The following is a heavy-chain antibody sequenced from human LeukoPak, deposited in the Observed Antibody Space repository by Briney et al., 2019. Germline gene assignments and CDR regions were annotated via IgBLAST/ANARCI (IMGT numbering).Heavy chain of an antibody. D-gene: IGHD6-13*01. CDR2: IYYSGST. CDR3: ARHVISSWSFDY. CDR1: GSSISSYY. J-gene: IGHJ4*02. V-gene: IGHV4-59*08. Sequence: PSETLSLTCTVSGSSISSYYWSWIRQPPGKGLEWIGYIYYSGSTNYNPSLKSRVTISGDTSKSQFSLKLTSVTAADTAVYYCARHVISSWSFDYWGQGTLVTVSS.